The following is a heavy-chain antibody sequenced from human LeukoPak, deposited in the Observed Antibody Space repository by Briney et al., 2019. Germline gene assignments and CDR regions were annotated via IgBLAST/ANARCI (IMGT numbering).Heavy chain of an antibody. J-gene: IGHJ4*02. CDR1: GFTFSSYG. CDR3: ARECWSISNCCIDY. CDR2: ISYDGSNK. Sequence: GGSLRLSCAASGFTFSSYGTHWVRQAPGKGLEWVAVISYDGSNKYYADSVKGRFTISRDNSKNTLYLQMNSLRAGDTAMYYCARECWSISNCCIDYWGQGTLVTVSS. D-gene: IGHD2-2*01. V-gene: IGHV3-30*03.